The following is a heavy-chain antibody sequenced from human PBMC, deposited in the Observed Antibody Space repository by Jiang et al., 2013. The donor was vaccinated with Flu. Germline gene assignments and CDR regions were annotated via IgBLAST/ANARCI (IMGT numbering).Heavy chain of an antibody. CDR2: FIPIFGTA. J-gene: IGHJ2*01. V-gene: IGHV1-69*01. CDR1: GGSFTSYV. Sequence: SGAEVKKPGSSVKVSCKVSGGSFTSYVISWVRQAPGQGLEWMGGFIPIFGTANYAQKFEGRLTISADASTSTAYMELSSLKSEDTAVYYCARDSSSEAYPLLLYYFDLWGRGTLVTVSS. CDR3: ARDSSSEAYPLLLYYFDL. D-gene: IGHD1-26*01.